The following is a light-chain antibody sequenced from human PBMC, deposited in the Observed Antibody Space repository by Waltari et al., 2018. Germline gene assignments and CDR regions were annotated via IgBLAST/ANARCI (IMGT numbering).Light chain of an antibody. Sequence: QMTESPSSLSASVGDRVNITCQASQDISNYLNWYQQKPGKAPKLLIYDASNLETGVPSRFSGSGSGTDFTFTISSLQPEDIATYYCQQYNNLPLTFGGGTKVEIK. CDR2: DAS. CDR3: QQYNNLPLT. V-gene: IGKV1-33*01. CDR1: QDISNY. J-gene: IGKJ4*01.